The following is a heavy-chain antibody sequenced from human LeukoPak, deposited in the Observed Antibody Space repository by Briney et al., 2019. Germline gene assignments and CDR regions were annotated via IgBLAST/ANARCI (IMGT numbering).Heavy chain of an antibody. CDR3: AKDPLRYTRGGY. J-gene: IGHJ4*02. Sequence: GGSLRLSCAASLFTLSSYAMSWVRPAPGKWLEWDSAISGSGGRTYYADSVKGRFTISRDHYKNTQYLQMNSLRPEDTGVYYCAKDPLRYTRGGYWGEGTVVSVPS. V-gene: IGHV3-23*01. D-gene: IGHD3-9*01. CDR1: LFTLSSYA. CDR2: ISGSGGRT.